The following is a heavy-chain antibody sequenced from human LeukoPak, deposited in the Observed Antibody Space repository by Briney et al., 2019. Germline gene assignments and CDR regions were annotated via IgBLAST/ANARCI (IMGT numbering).Heavy chain of an antibody. D-gene: IGHD6-13*01. J-gene: IGHJ4*02. Sequence: GGSLRLSCAASGFTFDDYAMHWVRQAPGKGLEWVSGISWNSGSIGYADSVKGRFTISRDNAKNSLYLQMNSLRAEDTALYYCAKGLGPAAANFDYWGQGTLVTVSS. V-gene: IGHV3-9*01. CDR2: ISWNSGSI. CDR3: AKGLGPAAANFDY. CDR1: GFTFDDYA.